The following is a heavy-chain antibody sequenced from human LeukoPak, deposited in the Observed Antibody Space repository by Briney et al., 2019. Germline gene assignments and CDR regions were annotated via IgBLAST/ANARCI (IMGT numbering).Heavy chain of an antibody. V-gene: IGHV4-34*01. CDR3: ARGRGYSSSWYYYYGMDV. Sequence: PSETLSLTYAVYGGSFSGYYWSWIRQPPGKGLEWIGEINHSGSTNYNPSLKSRVTISVDTSKNQFSLKLSSVTAADTAVYYWARGRGYSSSWYYYYGMDVWGQGTTVTVSS. D-gene: IGHD6-13*01. J-gene: IGHJ6*02. CDR1: GGSFSGYY. CDR2: INHSGST.